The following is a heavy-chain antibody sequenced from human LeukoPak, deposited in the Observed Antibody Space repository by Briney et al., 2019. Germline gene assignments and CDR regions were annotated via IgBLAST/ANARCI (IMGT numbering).Heavy chain of an antibody. V-gene: IGHV3-33*01. D-gene: IGHD3-22*01. J-gene: IGHJ4*02. Sequence: GGSLRLSCAASGFTFTNYPMHWVRQAPGKGLEWVAVLWSDGIKTDYADSVKGRFTISRDDSKNTLYLQMNSLRAEDTAVYYCAREGNYYDSSGPGYDYWGQGTLVTVSS. CDR3: AREGNYYDSSGPGYDY. CDR1: GFTFTNYP. CDR2: LWSDGIKT.